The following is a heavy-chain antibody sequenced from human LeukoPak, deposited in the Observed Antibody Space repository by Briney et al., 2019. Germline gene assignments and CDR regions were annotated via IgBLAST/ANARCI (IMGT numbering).Heavy chain of an antibody. D-gene: IGHD3-10*01. J-gene: IGHJ4*02. CDR3: ARADTTYGSGSYFTFDY. Sequence: ASVKVSCKASGYTFTSYGISWVRQAPGQGLEWMGWISAYSGGTNYAQKFQGWVTMTRDTSISTAYMELSRLRSDDTAVYYCARADTTYGSGSYFTFDYWGQGTLVTVSS. CDR2: ISAYSGGT. V-gene: IGHV1-2*04. CDR1: GYTFTSYG.